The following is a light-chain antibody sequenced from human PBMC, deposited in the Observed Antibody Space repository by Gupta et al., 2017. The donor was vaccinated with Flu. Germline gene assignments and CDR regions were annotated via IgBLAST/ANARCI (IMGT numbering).Light chain of an antibody. CDR2: HND. V-gene: IGLV1-51*01. J-gene: IGLJ3*02. Sequence: QSVFPQPPSVSAAPGQMVTISCSGSSSNIGNNYVSWYQQLPGTAPKLIIDHNDKRRSGIPDRFSGSKSGTSATLGITGLQTGEEADDYCAAWDSSLSGGVFGGGTKLTVL. CDR1: SSNIGNNY. CDR3: AAWDSSLSGGV.